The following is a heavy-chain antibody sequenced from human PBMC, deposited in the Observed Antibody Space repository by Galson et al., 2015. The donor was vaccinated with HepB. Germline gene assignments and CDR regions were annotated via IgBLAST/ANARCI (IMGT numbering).Heavy chain of an antibody. CDR1: GFTFSDYY. Sequence: SLRLSCAASGFTFSDYYMSWIRQAPGKGLEWVSYISSSGSYTNYADSVRGRFTISRDNSKNTLYLQMNSLRGEDTAVYYCARRLSSSWSADYWGQGTLVTVSS. CDR3: ARRLSSSWSADY. V-gene: IGHV3-11*06. J-gene: IGHJ4*02. D-gene: IGHD6-13*01. CDR2: ISSSGSYT.